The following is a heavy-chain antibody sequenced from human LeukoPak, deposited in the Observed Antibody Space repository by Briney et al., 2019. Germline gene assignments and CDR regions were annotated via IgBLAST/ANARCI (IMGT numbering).Heavy chain of an antibody. CDR1: GFTFSNFE. CDR2: INSGGNTI. D-gene: IGHD1-7*01. V-gene: IGHV3-48*03. Sequence: PGGSLRLSCEASGFTFSNFEMNWVRQAPGKGLEWVSYINSGGNTIYYADSVKGRFTISRDNAKNSVYLQMNSLRAEDTAVYYCARGTRELFRLVDVWGKGTTVTVSS. CDR3: ARGTRELFRLVDV. J-gene: IGHJ6*04.